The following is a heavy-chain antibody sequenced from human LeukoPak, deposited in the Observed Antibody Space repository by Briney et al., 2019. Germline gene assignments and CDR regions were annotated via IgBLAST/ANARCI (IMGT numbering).Heavy chain of an antibody. V-gene: IGHV4-34*01. D-gene: IGHD3/OR15-3a*01. CDR3: ARDMDFNMDV. CDR1: GGSFSGYY. J-gene: IGHJ6*03. CDR2: INHSGST. Sequence: SETLSLTCAVYGGSFSGYYWSWIRQPPGKGLEWIGEINHSGSTNYNPSLKSRVTISLDTSKNQFSLNLNSVTAADTAMYYCARDMDFNMDVWGKGSTVTVSS.